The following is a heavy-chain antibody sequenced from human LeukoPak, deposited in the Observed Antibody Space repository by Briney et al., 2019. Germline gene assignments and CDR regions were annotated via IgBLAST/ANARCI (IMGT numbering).Heavy chain of an antibody. D-gene: IGHD2-15*01. CDR3: ARGRYCSADICSGGDAFDI. CDR2: IYTRGST. CDR1: GGSINNYY. J-gene: IGHJ3*02. Sequence: SETLSLTCTVSGGSINNYYWSWIRQPAGKGLEWIGRIYTRGSTNYNPSLKSRVTMSVDTSKNQFSLKLSSVTVADTAVYYCARGRYCSADICSGGDAFDIWGQGTMVSVSS. V-gene: IGHV4-4*07.